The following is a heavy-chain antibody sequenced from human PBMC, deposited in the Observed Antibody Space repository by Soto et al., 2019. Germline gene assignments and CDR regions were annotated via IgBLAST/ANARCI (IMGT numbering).Heavy chain of an antibody. Sequence: SETLSLTCAVSGATIISTNWWTWVRQPPGKGLEWIGEIYHTGSTKYNPSLKSRVTISLDKSNNQFSLNLNSVTAADTAVYYCARGYDILTGPLDYWGQGTQVTVSS. J-gene: IGHJ4*02. V-gene: IGHV4-4*02. D-gene: IGHD3-9*01. CDR1: GATIISTNW. CDR3: ARGYDILTGPLDY. CDR2: IYHTGST.